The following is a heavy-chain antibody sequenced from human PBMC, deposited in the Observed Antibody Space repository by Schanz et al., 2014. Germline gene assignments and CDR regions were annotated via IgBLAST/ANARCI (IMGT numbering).Heavy chain of an antibody. V-gene: IGHV1-8*01. CDR3: ARGRTLDD. Sequence: QVQLVQSGSELKKPGASVKVSCTASGYTFPSYDINWVRQAPGQGLEWMGCMNPNSGNPDFAQKSRGRVTITENTSMSTAYIELHILTSEDTAVYCCARGRTLDDWGQGTLVTVSS. CDR1: GYTFPSYD. J-gene: IGHJ4*03. CDR2: MNPNSGNP.